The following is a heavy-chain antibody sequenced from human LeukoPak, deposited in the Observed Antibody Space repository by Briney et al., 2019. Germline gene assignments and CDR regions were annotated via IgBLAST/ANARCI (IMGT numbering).Heavy chain of an antibody. Sequence: SETLSLTCTVSGESISGFYWTWIRQPPGKGLEWVGYIYYSGSTNYNPSLKSRVTISVDTSKNQFSLKLSSVTAADTAVYYCARGVVIAPQTFDYWGQGTLVTVSS. D-gene: IGHD2-21*01. J-gene: IGHJ4*02. CDR3: ARGVVIAPQTFDY. CDR2: IYYSGST. CDR1: GESISGFY. V-gene: IGHV4-59*01.